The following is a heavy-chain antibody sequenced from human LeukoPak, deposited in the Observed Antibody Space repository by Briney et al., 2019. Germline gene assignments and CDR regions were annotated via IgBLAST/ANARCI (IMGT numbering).Heavy chain of an antibody. CDR2: IYHSGST. CDR3: ATYYGSGSLHFDY. CDR1: GYSISSGYY. D-gene: IGHD3-10*01. V-gene: IGHV4-38-2*02. Sequence: PSETLSHTCTVSGYSISSGYYWGWIRQPPGKGLEWIGSIYHSGSTYYNPSLKSRVTISVDTSKNQFSLKLSSVTAADTAVYYCATYYGSGSLHFDYWGQGTLVTVSS. J-gene: IGHJ4*02.